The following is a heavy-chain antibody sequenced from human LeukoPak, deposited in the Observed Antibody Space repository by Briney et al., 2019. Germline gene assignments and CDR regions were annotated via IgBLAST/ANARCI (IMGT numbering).Heavy chain of an antibody. Sequence: KPSETLSLTCTVSDFSVYNRGYYWRWIRQPPGKGLEWIGNIYYSGSTYYNPSLKSRVTISVDTSKNQFSLKLSSVTAADTAVYFCVRSLGGGNWFDPWGQGTLVTVSS. CDR2: IYYSGST. D-gene: IGHD3-16*01. CDR3: VRSLGGGNWFDP. CDR1: DFSVYNRGYY. V-gene: IGHV4-39*01. J-gene: IGHJ5*02.